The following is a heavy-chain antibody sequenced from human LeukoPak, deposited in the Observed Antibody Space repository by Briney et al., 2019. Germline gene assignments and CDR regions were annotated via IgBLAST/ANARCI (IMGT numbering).Heavy chain of an antibody. V-gene: IGHV3-33*01. CDR3: ARDNVRGGYNYDWFDP. Sequence: GGSLRLSCAASGFTFSSYGMHWVRQAPGKGLEWVAVIWYDGSNKYYADSVKGRFTISRDNSKNTLYLQMNSLGAEDTAVYYCARDNVRGGYNYDWFDPWGQGTLVTVSS. CDR2: IWYDGSNK. D-gene: IGHD5-24*01. J-gene: IGHJ5*02. CDR1: GFTFSSYG.